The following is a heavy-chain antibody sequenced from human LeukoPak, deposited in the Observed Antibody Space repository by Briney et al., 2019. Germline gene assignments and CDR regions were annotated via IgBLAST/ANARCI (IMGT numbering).Heavy chain of an antibody. CDR2: ISYDGSNK. J-gene: IGHJ4*02. Sequence: GRSLRLSCAASGFTFSSYGMHWVRQAPGKGLEWVAVISYDGSNKYYADSVKGRFTISRDNSKNTLYLQMNSLRAEDTAVYYCAKGPLWGTFDYWGQGILVTVSS. CDR1: GFTFSSYG. V-gene: IGHV3-30*18. D-gene: IGHD3-16*01. CDR3: AKGPLWGTFDY.